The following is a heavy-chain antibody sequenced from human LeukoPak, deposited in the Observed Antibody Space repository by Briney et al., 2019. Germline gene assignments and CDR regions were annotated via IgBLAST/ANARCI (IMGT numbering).Heavy chain of an antibody. D-gene: IGHD5-24*01. Sequence: ASVKVSCKASVYTFTSYDINWVRQATGQGLEWMGWMNPNSGNTGYAQKFQGRVTMTRNTSISTAYTELSSLRSEDTAVYYCARVPSGYKRGYYFDYWGQGTLVTVSS. J-gene: IGHJ4*02. V-gene: IGHV1-8*01. CDR1: VYTFTSYD. CDR2: MNPNSGNT. CDR3: ARVPSGYKRGYYFDY.